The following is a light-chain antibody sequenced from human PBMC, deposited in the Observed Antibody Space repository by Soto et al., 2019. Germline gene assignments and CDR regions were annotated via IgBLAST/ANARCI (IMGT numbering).Light chain of an antibody. CDR1: QSVSSN. Sequence: ERVMTQSPATLSVSPGERATLYCRASQSVSSNLAWYQQKPGQAPRLLIYGASTRATGIPARFSGSGSGTEFTLTISSLQSEDFAVYYCQQYNNWPITFGQGTRLEIK. V-gene: IGKV3-15*01. CDR3: QQYNNWPIT. CDR2: GAS. J-gene: IGKJ5*01.